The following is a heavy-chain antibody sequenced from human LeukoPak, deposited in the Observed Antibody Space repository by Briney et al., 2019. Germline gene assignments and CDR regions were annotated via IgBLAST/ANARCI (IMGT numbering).Heavy chain of an antibody. CDR1: GGSISSSSYY. D-gene: IGHD4-11*01. CDR2: VYYSGST. Sequence: SETPSLTCTVSGGSISSSSYYWGWLRQPPGMGLEWIGTVYYSGSTYYNPSLKSRVTVSIDTSKNHFYLKLSSVTAADTAVYYCGGYGNYAENAFYIWGQGTMVTVSS. CDR3: GGYGNYAENAFYI. J-gene: IGHJ3*02. V-gene: IGHV4-39*02.